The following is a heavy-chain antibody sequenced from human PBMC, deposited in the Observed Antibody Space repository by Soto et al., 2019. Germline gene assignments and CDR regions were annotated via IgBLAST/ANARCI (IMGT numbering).Heavy chain of an antibody. CDR2: VSAYNGNT. Sequence: GASVKVSWKASGYTFTSYGISWVRQAPGQGLEWMGWVSAYNGNTNYAQKLQGRVTMTTDTSTSTAYMELRSLRSDDTALYYCAREGESGGAYYFDYWGQGTLVTVSS. J-gene: IGHJ4*02. CDR1: GYTFTSYG. CDR3: AREGESGGAYYFDY. D-gene: IGHD3-10*01. V-gene: IGHV1-18*01.